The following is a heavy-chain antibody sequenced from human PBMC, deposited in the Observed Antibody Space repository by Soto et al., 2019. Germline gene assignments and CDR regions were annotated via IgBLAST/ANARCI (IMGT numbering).Heavy chain of an antibody. CDR1: GFTFSSYS. J-gene: IGHJ4*02. D-gene: IGHD3-22*01. Sequence: GGSLRLSCAASGFTFSSYSMNWVRQAPGKGLEWVSSIVSSSSYKSYADSVKGRFTISRDNAKTSLYLQMNSLRAEDTAVYYCATTGIRYYDTSGYYSSYYDYWGQGT. V-gene: IGHV3-21*01. CDR3: ATTGIRYYDTSGYYSSYYDY. CDR2: IVSSSSYK.